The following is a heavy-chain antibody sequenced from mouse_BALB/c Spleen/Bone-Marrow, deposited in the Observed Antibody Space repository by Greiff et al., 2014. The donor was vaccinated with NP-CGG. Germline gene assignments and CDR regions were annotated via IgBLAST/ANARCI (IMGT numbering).Heavy chain of an antibody. V-gene: IGHV14-1*02. Sequence: VQLQQSGAELVRPGALVKLSCKASGFNIKDYYMHWVKQRPEQGLEWIGWIDPENGNTIYDPKFQGKASIAADTSSNTDYLQLSSLTSEDTTVYYCARGNYRYGYAMDYWGQGTSVTVSS. D-gene: IGHD2-14*01. J-gene: IGHJ4*01. CDR3: ARGNYRYGYAMDY. CDR2: IDPENGNT. CDR1: GFNIKDYY.